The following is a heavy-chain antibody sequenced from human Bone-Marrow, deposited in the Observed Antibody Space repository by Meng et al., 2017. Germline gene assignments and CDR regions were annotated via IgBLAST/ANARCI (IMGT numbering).Heavy chain of an antibody. D-gene: IGHD3-22*01. CDR3: ARAHKCPYYYDSSGYCLDAFDI. J-gene: IGHJ3*02. V-gene: IGHV4-31*03. CDR2: IYYSGST. CDR1: GGSISSGGYY. Sequence: SETLSLTCTVSGGSISSGGYYWSWIRQHPGKGLEWIGYIYYSGSTNYNPSLKSRVTISVDKSKNQFSLKLSSVTAADTAVYYCARAHKCPYYYDSSGYCLDAFDIWGQGTMVTVSS.